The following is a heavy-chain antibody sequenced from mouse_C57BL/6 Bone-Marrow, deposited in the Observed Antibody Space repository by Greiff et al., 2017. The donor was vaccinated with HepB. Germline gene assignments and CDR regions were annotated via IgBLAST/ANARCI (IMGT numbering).Heavy chain of an antibody. J-gene: IGHJ3*01. Sequence: QVQLQQPGAELVKPGASVKLSCKASGYTFTSYWMQWVKQRPGQGLEWIGEIDPSDSYTNYNQKFKGKATLTVDQSSSTAYMQLNSLTSEDSAVYYCARSGGPYSNRFAYWGQGTLVTVSA. CDR1: GYTFTSYW. CDR3: ARSGGPYSNRFAY. CDR2: IDPSDSYT. V-gene: IGHV1-50*01. D-gene: IGHD2-5*01.